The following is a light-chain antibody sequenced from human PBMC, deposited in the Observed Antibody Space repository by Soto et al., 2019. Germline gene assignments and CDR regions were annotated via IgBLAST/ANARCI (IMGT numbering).Light chain of an antibody. CDR3: MQALQTPLYS. CDR1: QSLLHGNGYNY. J-gene: IGKJ2*03. Sequence: DIVMTQSPLSLAVTPGEPASISCRSSQSLLHGNGYNYLDWYLQKPGQSPQLLIYLGSNRASGVPDRFSGSGSGTDFTLKISRVEAEDVGIYYCMQALQTPLYSFGQGTKLEI. CDR2: LGS. V-gene: IGKV2-28*01.